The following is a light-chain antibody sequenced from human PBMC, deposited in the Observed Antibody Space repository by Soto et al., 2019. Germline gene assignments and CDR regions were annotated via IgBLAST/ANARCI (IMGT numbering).Light chain of an antibody. CDR3: SSYAGSNNLV. V-gene: IGLV2-8*01. Sequence: QSALTQPPSASGSPGQSVTVSCTGTSSDVGGYNYVSWYQQHPGEAPKLMIYEVNKRPSGVPDRFSGSKSGNTASLTVSGLQAEDEADYYCSSYAGSNNLVFGGGTQLTVL. CDR1: SSDVGGYNY. J-gene: IGLJ7*01. CDR2: EVN.